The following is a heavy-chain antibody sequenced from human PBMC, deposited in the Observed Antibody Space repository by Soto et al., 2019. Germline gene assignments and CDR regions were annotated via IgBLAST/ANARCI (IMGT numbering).Heavy chain of an antibody. J-gene: IGHJ4*02. Sequence: PSETLSLTCAVYGGSFSGYYWSWIRQPPWKGLEWIGEINHSGSTNYNPSLKSRVTISVDTSKNQFSLKLSSVTAADTAVYYCARGGRAAAGNKRYYFDYWGQGTLVTVSS. V-gene: IGHV4-34*01. CDR2: INHSGST. CDR1: GGSFSGYY. CDR3: ARGGRAAAGNKRYYFDY. D-gene: IGHD6-13*01.